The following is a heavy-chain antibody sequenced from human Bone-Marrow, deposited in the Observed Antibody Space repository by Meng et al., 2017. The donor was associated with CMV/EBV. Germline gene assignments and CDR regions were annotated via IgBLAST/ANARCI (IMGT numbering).Heavy chain of an antibody. V-gene: IGHV4-61*01. CDR3: AREVGVWAFIAVAGNNWFDP. CDR1: GGSVSSGSYY. J-gene: IGHJ5*02. CDR2: IYYSGST. D-gene: IGHD6-19*01. Sequence: SETLSLTCTVSGGSVSSGSYYWSWIRQPPGKGLEWIGYIYYSGSTNYNPSLKSRVTISVDTSKNQFSLKLSSVTAADTAVYYCAREVGVWAFIAVAGNNWFDPWGQGTLVTVSS.